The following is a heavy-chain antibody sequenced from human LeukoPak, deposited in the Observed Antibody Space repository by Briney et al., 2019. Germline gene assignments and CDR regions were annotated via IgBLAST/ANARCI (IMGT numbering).Heavy chain of an antibody. CDR3: ARSRWELLQWAFDY. V-gene: IGHV5-51*01. D-gene: IGHD1-26*01. CDR1: GYSFTTYW. Sequence: GESLKISCKGSGYSFTTYWIAWVRQMPGKGLERMGIIYPGDSETRYSPSFQGQVTISADKSLSTAYLQWSSLKASDTAMYYCARSRWELLQWAFDYWGQGTLVTVSS. J-gene: IGHJ4*02. CDR2: IYPGDSET.